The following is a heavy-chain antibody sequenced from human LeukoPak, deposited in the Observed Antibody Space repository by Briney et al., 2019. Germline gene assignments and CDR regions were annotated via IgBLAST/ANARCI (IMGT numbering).Heavy chain of an antibody. Sequence: SGTLSLTCAVSGGSISSSNWWSWVRQPPGKGLEWIGEIYHSGSANYNPSLKSRVSISVDKSKNQFSLRLSSVTAADTAVYYCASAGHDGIGYKVCWGQGTLVTVSS. CDR2: IYHSGSA. J-gene: IGHJ4*02. CDR3: ASAGHDGIGYKVC. V-gene: IGHV4-4*02. CDR1: GGSISSSNW. D-gene: IGHD3-22*01.